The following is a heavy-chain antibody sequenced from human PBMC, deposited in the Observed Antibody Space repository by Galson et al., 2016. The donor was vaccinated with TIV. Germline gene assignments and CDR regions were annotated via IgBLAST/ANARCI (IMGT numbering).Heavy chain of an antibody. Sequence: SVKVSCKASGYTFTAYYVHWIRQAPGQGLEWMGWVYPNSGGAILAPKFEGRVIMTRDTSINTAYMELTSLTSDDTAVYYCARDRRGVLDSTLFDNWGQGTPVTVSS. D-gene: IGHD6-13*01. CDR2: VYPNSGGA. CDR3: ARDRRGVLDSTLFDN. J-gene: IGHJ4*02. V-gene: IGHV1-2*02. CDR1: GYTFTAYY.